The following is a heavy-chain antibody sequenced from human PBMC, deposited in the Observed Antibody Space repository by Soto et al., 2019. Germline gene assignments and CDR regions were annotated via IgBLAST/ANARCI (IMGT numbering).Heavy chain of an antibody. CDR1: GFTFSSYA. J-gene: IGHJ4*02. CDR3: ARGLLVVVAATTLDY. Sequence: QVQLVESGGGVVQPGRSLRLSCAASGFTFSSYAMHWVRQAPGKGLEWVAVISYDGSNKYYADSVKGRFTISRDNSKNTLYLQMNSLRAEDTAVYYCARGLLVVVAATTLDYWGQGTLVTVSS. D-gene: IGHD2-15*01. V-gene: IGHV3-30-3*01. CDR2: ISYDGSNK.